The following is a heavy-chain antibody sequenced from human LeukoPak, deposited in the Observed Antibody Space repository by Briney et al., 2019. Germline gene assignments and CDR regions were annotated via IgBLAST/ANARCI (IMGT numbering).Heavy chain of an antibody. Sequence: SETLSLTCTVSGGSISSYHWSWIRQPRGKGLEWIGYIYYSGSTNYNPSLKSRVTISVDTSKNQFSLKLSSVTAADTAVYYCAREKDHDSSGNMDAFDIWGQGTMVTVSS. CDR2: IYYSGST. D-gene: IGHD3-22*01. V-gene: IGHV4-59*01. CDR3: AREKDHDSSGNMDAFDI. J-gene: IGHJ3*02. CDR1: GGSISSYH.